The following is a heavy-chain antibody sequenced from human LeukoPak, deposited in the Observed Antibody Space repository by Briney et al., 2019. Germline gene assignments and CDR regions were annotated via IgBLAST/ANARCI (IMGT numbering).Heavy chain of an antibody. J-gene: IGHJ6*03. D-gene: IGHD3-10*01. CDR1: GYTFTSYG. V-gene: IGHV1-18*01. CDR3: AREGRVRGVRHGSDYYYYYMDV. CDR2: ISAYNGNT. Sequence: ASVKVSCKASGYTFTSYGISWVRQAPGQGLEWMGWISAYNGNTNYAQKLQGRVTMTTDTSTSTAYMELRSLRSDDTAVYYCAREGRVRGVRHGSDYYYYYMDVWGKGTTVTVSS.